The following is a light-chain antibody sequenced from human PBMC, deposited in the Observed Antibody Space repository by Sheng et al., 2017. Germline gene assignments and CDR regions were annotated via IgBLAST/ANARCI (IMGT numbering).Light chain of an antibody. V-gene: IGKV1-39*01. CDR1: QTISNY. CDR2: AAS. J-gene: IGKJ2*01. Sequence: DIQMTQSPSSLSASVGDRVTITCRASQTISNYLNWYQHKPGRAPKLLIYAASSLQSGVPSRFSGSGSGTDFTLTINSLQPEDFATYYCQQSSSPLYTFGQGTEAGDPT. CDR3: QQSSSPLYT.